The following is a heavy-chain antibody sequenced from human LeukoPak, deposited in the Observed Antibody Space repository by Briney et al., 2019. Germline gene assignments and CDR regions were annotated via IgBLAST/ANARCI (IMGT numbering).Heavy chain of an antibody. Sequence: ASVKVSCKASGYTFTSYDINWVRQAIGQGLEWMGWMNPNSGNTGYAQKFQGRATMTRNTSISTAYMELSSLRSEDTAVYYCARGYYYGSGSYYRPLDYWGQGTLVTVSS. CDR3: ARGYYYGSGSYYRPLDY. CDR2: MNPNSGNT. V-gene: IGHV1-8*01. J-gene: IGHJ4*02. D-gene: IGHD3-10*01. CDR1: GYTFTSYD.